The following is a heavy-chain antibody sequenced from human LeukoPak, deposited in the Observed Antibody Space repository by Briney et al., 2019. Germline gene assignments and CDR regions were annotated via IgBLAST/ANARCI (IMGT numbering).Heavy chain of an antibody. D-gene: IGHD4-17*01. J-gene: IGHJ4*02. CDR2: IRYDGSNK. V-gene: IGHV3-30*02. Sequence: GGSLRLSCAASGFTFSSSAMSWVRQAPGKGLEWVAFIRYDGSNKYYADSVKGRFTISRDNSKNTLYLQMNSLRAEDTAVYYCAKESTHYGGGYFDYWGQGTLVTVSS. CDR1: GFTFSSSA. CDR3: AKESTHYGGGYFDY.